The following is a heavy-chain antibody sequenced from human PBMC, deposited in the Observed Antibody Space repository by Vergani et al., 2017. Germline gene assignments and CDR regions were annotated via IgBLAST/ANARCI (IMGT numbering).Heavy chain of an antibody. CDR3: ARHATYYYDSSGYYYYYGMDV. J-gene: IGHJ6*02. Sequence: EVQLVQSGAEVKKPGESLKISCKGSGYSFTSYWIGWVRQMPGKGLEWMGIIYPGDSDTRYSPSFQGQVTISADKSISTAYLQGSSLKASDTAMYYCARHATYYYDSSGYYYYYGMDVWGQGTTVTVSS. CDR1: GYSFTSYW. CDR2: IYPGDSDT. V-gene: IGHV5-51*01. D-gene: IGHD3-22*01.